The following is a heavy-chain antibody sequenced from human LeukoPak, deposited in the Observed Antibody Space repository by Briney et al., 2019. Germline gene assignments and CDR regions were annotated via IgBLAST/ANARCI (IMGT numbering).Heavy chain of an antibody. CDR3: ARGKRVWFGELMTSFSYFYIDV. Sequence: KTSETLSLTCAVNGGSFSDYLWTWIRQSPGKGLEWMGEINQGGRNTSYPSLKSRVPISAGKNKYHFSLTLRSVTAADTAVYYCARGKRVWFGELMTSFSYFYIDVWGRGTTVIVSS. CDR2: INQGGRN. D-gene: IGHD3-10*01. J-gene: IGHJ6*03. V-gene: IGHV4-34*01. CDR1: GGSFSDYL.